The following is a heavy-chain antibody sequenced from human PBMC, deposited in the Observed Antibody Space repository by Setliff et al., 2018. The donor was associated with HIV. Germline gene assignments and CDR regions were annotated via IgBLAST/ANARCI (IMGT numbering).Heavy chain of an antibody. V-gene: IGHV3-23*01. Sequence: GESLRLSCATSGFTFDRHTMHWFRQVPGKGLEWVSAIAQPDGGVYADSVRGRFAVSRDNAKRILYLQMRSLRAEDTAVYYCAKSLAHSFGSGPYWHSTLYADYWGQGTLVTVTS. J-gene: IGHJ4*02. CDR2: IAQPDGGV. CDR3: AKSLAHSFGSGPYWHSTLYADY. CDR1: GFTFDRHT. D-gene: IGHD3-10*01.